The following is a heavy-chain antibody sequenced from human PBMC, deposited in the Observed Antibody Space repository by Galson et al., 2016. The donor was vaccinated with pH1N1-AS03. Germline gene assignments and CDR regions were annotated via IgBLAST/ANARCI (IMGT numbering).Heavy chain of an antibody. CDR3: AREGIDCVDGAWHNRTDGFEI. D-gene: IGHD1-1*01. CDR1: GGTLSTFA. CDR2: FISLYDKA. J-gene: IGHJ3*02. Sequence: SVKVSCKASGGTLSTFAISWVRQAPGQGLEWMGGFISLYDKANYAPKFQDRVTITAAESTNTAFMELSSLRSEDTAVYYCAREGIDCVDGAWHNRTDGFEIWGQGTEVTVSS. V-gene: IGHV1-69*13.